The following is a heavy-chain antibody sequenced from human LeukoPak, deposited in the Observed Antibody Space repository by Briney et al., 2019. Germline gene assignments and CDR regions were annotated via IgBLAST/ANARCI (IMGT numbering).Heavy chain of an antibody. CDR3: ARAGPLSNYCSGGSCYSEAFDI. V-gene: IGHV1-18*01. D-gene: IGHD2-15*01. CDR2: ITAYNGKT. Sequence: ASVKVSCKTSNYTFRSYGITWVRQAPGQGLERMGWITAYNGKTNYAQTLQGRVTMTTDTSTNTAYMELSRLRSDDTAVYYCARAGPLSNYCSGGSCYSEAFDIWGQGTMVTVSS. CDR1: NYTFRSYG. J-gene: IGHJ3*02.